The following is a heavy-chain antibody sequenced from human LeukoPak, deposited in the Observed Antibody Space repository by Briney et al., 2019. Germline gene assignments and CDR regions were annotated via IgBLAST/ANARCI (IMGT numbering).Heavy chain of an antibody. CDR3: ARDLKYCTGGMCYFTAVADS. Sequence: GGSLRLSCAASGFTVSSNFMSWVRQVPGKGLEWVSGINWDSTSTNYVDSVRGRFTISRDDAKNSLYLQMNSLRVEDTAFYYCARDLKYCTGGMCYFTAVADSWGQGTLVTVSS. D-gene: IGHD2-8*02. CDR1: GFTVSSNF. J-gene: IGHJ4*02. CDR2: INWDSTST. V-gene: IGHV3-20*04.